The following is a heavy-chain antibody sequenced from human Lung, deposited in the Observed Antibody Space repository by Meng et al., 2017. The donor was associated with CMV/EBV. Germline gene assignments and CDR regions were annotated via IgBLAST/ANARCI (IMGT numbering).Heavy chain of an antibody. V-gene: IGHV3-66*01. Sequence: EVHLVESGGGLVQPGGSLSLYCAASGFNVRDKYMSWVRQAPGKGLEWVCIIYRGDNTYYIDSVKDRFTVSRDNSKNTMYLQMNSLRVEDTAVYYCTGDSVSNPNLDYWGQGTLVTVSS. D-gene: IGHD3-10*01. CDR1: GFNVRDKY. J-gene: IGHJ4*02. CDR2: IYRGDNT. CDR3: TGDSVSNPNLDY.